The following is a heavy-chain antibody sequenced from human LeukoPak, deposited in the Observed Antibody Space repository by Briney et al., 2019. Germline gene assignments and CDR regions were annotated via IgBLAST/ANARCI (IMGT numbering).Heavy chain of an antibody. CDR3: ARAATVTSFHRWFDP. D-gene: IGHD4-17*01. CDR1: GGTFSSYA. J-gene: IGHJ5*02. CDR2: IIPILGIA. Sequence: SVKVSCKASGGTFSSYAISWVRQAPGQGLEWMGRIIPILGIANYAQKFQGRVTITADKSTSTAYMELSSLRSDDTAVYYCARAATVTSFHRWFDPWGQGTLVTVSS. V-gene: IGHV1-69*04.